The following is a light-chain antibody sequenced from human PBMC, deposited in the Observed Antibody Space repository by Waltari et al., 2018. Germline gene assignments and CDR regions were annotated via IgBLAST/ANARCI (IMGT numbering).Light chain of an antibody. Sequence: QSALTQPASVSGSPGQSITISCTGTSSDIGRYNTVSWYQQYPGKAPQIIIYEVKNRPSGVSTRFSGSPSGNTASLTISALQADDEAYFYCSSYTGDNILLFGGGTKVTVL. J-gene: IGLJ3*02. CDR3: SSYTGDNILL. V-gene: IGLV2-14*01. CDR1: SSDIGRYNT. CDR2: EVK.